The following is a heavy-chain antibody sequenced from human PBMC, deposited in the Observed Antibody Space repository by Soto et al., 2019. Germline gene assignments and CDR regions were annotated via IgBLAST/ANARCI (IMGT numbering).Heavy chain of an antibody. CDR1: GGSFKSGSYS. CDR2: VYHTGRT. V-gene: IGHV4-61*01. D-gene: IGHD2-21*01. CDR3: ASDCAYFDS. Sequence: QVQLQESGPGLVKPSETLSLTCTVAGGSFKSGSYSWSWIRQPPGKGLEWIGYVYHTGRTSYNPSLKSLVSISMDPSKNQCSLNLDSVTAADTAVYFGASDCAYFDSWGHGTQVTVSS. J-gene: IGHJ4*03.